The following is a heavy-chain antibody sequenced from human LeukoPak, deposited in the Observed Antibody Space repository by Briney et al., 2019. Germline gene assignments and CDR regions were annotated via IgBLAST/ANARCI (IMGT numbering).Heavy chain of an antibody. CDR1: GFTFSSYA. V-gene: IGHV3-23*01. CDR3: AKAGLRYFDWSEAIDY. CDR2: ISGSGGST. J-gene: IGHJ4*02. D-gene: IGHD3-9*01. Sequence: GGSLRLSCAASGFTFSSYAMSWVRQAPGKGLEWVSAISGSGGSTYYADSVKGRFTISRDNSKNTLYLQMNSLRAEDTAVYYCAKAGLRYFDWSEAIDYWGQGTLVTVS.